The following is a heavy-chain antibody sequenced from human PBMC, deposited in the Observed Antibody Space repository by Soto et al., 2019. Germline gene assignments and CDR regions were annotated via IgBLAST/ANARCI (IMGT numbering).Heavy chain of an antibody. V-gene: IGHV1-24*01. Sequence: ASVKVSCKVSGYTLTELSMHWVRQAPGKGLEWMGWIGPKNGDTNYAQKFRGRVTMTADTVTSTVYLDLRSLKSDDTAVYYCARERSDLPPDHWGQGTQVTVSS. CDR2: IGPKNGDT. D-gene: IGHD1-26*01. CDR1: GYTLTELS. J-gene: IGHJ4*02. CDR3: ARERSDLPPDH.